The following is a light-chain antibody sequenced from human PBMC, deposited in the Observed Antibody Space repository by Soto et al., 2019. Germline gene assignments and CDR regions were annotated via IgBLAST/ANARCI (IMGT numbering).Light chain of an antibody. CDR1: QSVSDTY. CDR3: HQYDTSPDT. J-gene: IGKJ2*01. CDR2: GAF. Sequence: EIVLTQSPGTLSLSPGERATLSCRTSQSVSDTYLAWYQQKPGQAPRLLIYGAFTRATGIPDRFSGNGSGTDFTLTIAKVEPEDFAVYFCHQYDTSPDTFGQGTKLEI. V-gene: IGKV3-20*01.